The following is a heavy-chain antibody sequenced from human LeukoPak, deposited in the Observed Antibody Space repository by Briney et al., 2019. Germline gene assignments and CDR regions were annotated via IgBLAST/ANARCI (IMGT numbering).Heavy chain of an antibody. V-gene: IGHV4-59*12. J-gene: IGHJ6*03. CDR1: GGSISSYY. CDR2: IYYSGST. Sequence: SETLSLTCTVSGGSISSYYWSWIRQPPGKGLEWIGYIYYSGSTTYNPSLKSRVTISVDTSKNQFSLKLSSVTAADTAVYYCARVIAARIYYYYYYMDVWGKGTTVTVSS. D-gene: IGHD6-6*01. CDR3: ARVIAARIYYYYYYMDV.